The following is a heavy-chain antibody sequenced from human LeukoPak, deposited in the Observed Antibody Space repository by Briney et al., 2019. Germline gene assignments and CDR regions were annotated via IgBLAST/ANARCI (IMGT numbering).Heavy chain of an antibody. Sequence: GGSLRLSCAVSGFTFSSYTMNWVRQAPGKGLEWVSYITASGSTIYYADSVKGRFTISRDNDKNSLYLQMNSLRAEDTAVYYCARDGGYTSLDYWGQGTLVTVSS. CDR3: ARDGGYTSLDY. J-gene: IGHJ4*02. V-gene: IGHV3-48*04. CDR2: ITASGSTI. D-gene: IGHD6-13*01. CDR1: GFTFSSYT.